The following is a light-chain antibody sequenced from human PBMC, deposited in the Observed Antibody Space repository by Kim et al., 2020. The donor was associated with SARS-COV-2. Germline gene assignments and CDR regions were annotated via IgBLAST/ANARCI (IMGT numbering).Light chain of an antibody. Sequence: SVGDRVTITCRASRSISRWLAWYQQKPGNAPKLLIYAAFILESEVPSRFNGSGSGTEATLTISSLQRDDFAIYYCQQYNSDLQVAFGGGTKVDIK. J-gene: IGKJ4*01. CDR1: RSISRW. V-gene: IGKV1-5*01. CDR2: AAF. CDR3: QQYNSDLQVA.